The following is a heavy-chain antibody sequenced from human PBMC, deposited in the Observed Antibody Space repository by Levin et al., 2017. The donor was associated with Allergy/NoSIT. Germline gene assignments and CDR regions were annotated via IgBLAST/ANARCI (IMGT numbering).Heavy chain of an antibody. Sequence: GESLKISCAASGFTFSNYAMHWVRQAPGKGLEWVAVMSYDERREYYANSVKGRFTISRDNSKNTPYLQINSLRAEDTAVYYWTRVLDVPGVFYQGMDVWGQGTTVTVS. CDR2: MSYDERRE. CDR3: TRVLDVPGVFYQGMDV. CDR1: GFTFSNYA. D-gene: IGHD6-19*01. J-gene: IGHJ6*02. V-gene: IGHV3-30*04.